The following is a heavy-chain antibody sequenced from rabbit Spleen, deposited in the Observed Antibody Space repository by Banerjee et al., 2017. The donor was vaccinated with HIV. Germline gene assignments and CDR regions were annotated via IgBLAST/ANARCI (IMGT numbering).Heavy chain of an antibody. V-gene: IGHV1S45*01. CDR3: ARDTGTSFSTYGMDL. D-gene: IGHD8-1*01. CDR1: GFDFSAYTF. Sequence: QEQLVESGGDLVQPGASLSLTCTASGFDFSAYTFMCWVRLAPGKGLEWIACIDTGSRDFTYYASWAKGRFTISKTSSTTVILQMTSLTVADTATYFCARDTGTSFSTYGMDLWGPGTLVTVS. CDR2: IDTGSRDFT. J-gene: IGHJ6*01.